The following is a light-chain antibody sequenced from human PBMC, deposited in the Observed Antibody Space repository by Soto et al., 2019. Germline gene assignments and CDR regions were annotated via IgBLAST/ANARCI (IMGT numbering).Light chain of an antibody. CDR2: GAS. V-gene: IGKV3-15*01. Sequence: EIVMTQSPATVSVSPGERATLSCRASESANSNLAWYQQKPGQAPRLPIYGASTRATGIPARFSGSGSGTEFTLTISSLQSEDFAVYYCQQLQKWPLTFGGGTNVEIK. CDR3: QQLQKWPLT. CDR1: ESANSN. J-gene: IGKJ4*01.